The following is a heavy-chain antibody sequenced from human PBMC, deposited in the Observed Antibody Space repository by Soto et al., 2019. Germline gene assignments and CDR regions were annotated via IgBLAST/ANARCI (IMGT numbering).Heavy chain of an antibody. CDR2: IKQDESDK. V-gene: IGHV3-7*03. CDR3: EKTIVGAAGG. J-gene: IGHJ4*02. D-gene: IGHD1-26*01. CDR1: GFRFRDYW. Sequence: RLSCAVSGFRFRDYWMSWVRQAPGKGLEWVANIKQDESDKYYVDSVKGRFTISRDNAKNALYLQMNSLRVEDTAVYYCEKTIVGAAGGWGQGTLVTVSS.